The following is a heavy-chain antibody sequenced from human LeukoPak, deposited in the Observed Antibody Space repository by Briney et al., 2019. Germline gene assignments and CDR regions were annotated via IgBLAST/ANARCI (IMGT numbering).Heavy chain of an antibody. J-gene: IGHJ4*02. V-gene: IGHV3-21*01. Sequence: GGSLRLSCAASGFTFSSYSMNWVRQAPGKGLEWVSSISSSSSYIYYADSVKGRFTISRDNAKNSLYLQMNSLRAEDTAVYYCAREYYDILTGYYPFDYWGQGTLVTVSS. CDR1: GFTFSSYS. CDR3: AREYYDILTGYYPFDY. CDR2: ISSSSSYI. D-gene: IGHD3-9*01.